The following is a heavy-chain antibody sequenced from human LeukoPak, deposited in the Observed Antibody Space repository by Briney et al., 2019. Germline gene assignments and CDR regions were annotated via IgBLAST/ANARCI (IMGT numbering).Heavy chain of an antibody. D-gene: IGHD6-13*01. CDR1: GYTFTSYD. CDR3: ARDGYGYSSRADAFDI. J-gene: IGHJ3*02. CDR2: MNPNNGNT. V-gene: IGHV1-8*01. Sequence: ASVKVSCKASGYTFTSYDIQWVRQATGQGLEWMGWMNPNNGNTGYAQKFQGRVTITADKSTSTAYMELSSLRSEDTAVYYCARDGYGYSSRADAFDIWGQGTMVTVSS.